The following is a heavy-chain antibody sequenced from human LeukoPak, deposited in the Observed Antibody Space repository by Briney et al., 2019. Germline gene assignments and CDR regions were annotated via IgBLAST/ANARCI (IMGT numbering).Heavy chain of an antibody. J-gene: IGHJ4*02. CDR2: IYHSGGT. CDR3: ARGGGSGSYSFDY. D-gene: IGHD3-10*01. V-gene: IGHV4-4*02. CDR1: GGSISSSNW. Sequence: SGTLSLTCAVSGGSISSSNWWSWVRQPPGKGLEWIGEIYHSGGTNYNPSLKSRVTISVDKSKNQFSLKLSSVTAADTAVYYCARGGGSGSYSFDYWGQGTLVTVSS.